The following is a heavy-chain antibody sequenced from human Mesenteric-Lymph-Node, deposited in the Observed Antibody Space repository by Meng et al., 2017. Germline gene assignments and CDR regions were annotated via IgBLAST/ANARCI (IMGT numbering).Heavy chain of an antibody. CDR1: GFTFNSYA. Sequence: GGSLRLSCAASGFTFNSYALHWVRQAPGKGLEWVAVISYDGVNKNYADSVKGRFTISRDNSKNTLYLQMNSLRAEDTAVYYCAVGGGGSYWGQGTLVTVSS. CDR2: ISYDGVNK. CDR3: AVGGGGSY. D-gene: IGHD3-16*01. V-gene: IGHV3-30*01. J-gene: IGHJ4*02.